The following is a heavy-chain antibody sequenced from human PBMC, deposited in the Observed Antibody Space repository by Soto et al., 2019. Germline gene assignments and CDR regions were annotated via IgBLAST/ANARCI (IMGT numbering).Heavy chain of an antibody. CDR1: GYSFSSYW. V-gene: IGHV5-51*01. J-gene: IGHJ6*02. D-gene: IGHD6-13*01. CDR2: XYPGDXDT. CDR3: ARRVSARGTDV. Sequence: PXXSLKISCKGSGYSFSSYWIGWVRQMPGKGLEWMGIXYPGDXDTRYSPSFQGXVTISADXSISTAYLQWSSLKASDNAIYYCARRVSARGTDVWGQGTTVTVSS.